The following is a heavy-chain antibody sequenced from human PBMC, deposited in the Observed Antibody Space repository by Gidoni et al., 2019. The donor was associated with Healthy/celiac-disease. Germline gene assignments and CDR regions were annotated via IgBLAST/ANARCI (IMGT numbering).Heavy chain of an antibody. D-gene: IGHD3-16*01. CDR3: ARRPLGGPVGY. J-gene: IGHJ4*02. Sequence: QVQLQQWGAGLLKPSETLSLTCAVYGGSFSGYYWSWIRQPPGKGLEWIGEINHSGSTNYNPSLKSRVTISVDTSKNQFSLKLSSVTAADTAVYYCARRPLGGPVGYWGQGTLVTVSS. V-gene: IGHV4-34*01. CDR1: GGSFSGYY. CDR2: INHSGST.